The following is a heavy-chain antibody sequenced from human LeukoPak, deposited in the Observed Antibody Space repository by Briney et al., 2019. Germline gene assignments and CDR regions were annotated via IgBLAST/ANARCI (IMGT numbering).Heavy chain of an antibody. CDR1: GFTFSSYA. CDR3: ARDIYSSSWYPLVY. D-gene: IGHD6-13*01. Sequence: TGGSLRLSCAASGFTFSSYAMHWVRQAPGKGLEWVAVISYDGSNKDYADSVKGRFTISRDNSKNTLYLQMNSLRAEDTAVYYCARDIYSSSWYPLVYWGQGTLVTVSS. J-gene: IGHJ4*02. V-gene: IGHV3-30*04. CDR2: ISYDGSNK.